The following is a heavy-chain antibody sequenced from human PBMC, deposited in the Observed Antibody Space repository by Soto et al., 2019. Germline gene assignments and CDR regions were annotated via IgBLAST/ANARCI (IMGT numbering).Heavy chain of an antibody. Sequence: SLRLSCVASGSTFEDQAMHWVRQAPGKGLEWVSGISWKGDRVGYADSVKGRFTISRDNAKKSLVLQMNSLRAEDTAFYFCVRDTYHDFWSGPGGPFDLWAPGTMVTVSS. D-gene: IGHD3-3*01. CDR3: VRDTYHDFWSGPGGPFDL. V-gene: IGHV3-9*01. J-gene: IGHJ3*01. CDR2: ISWKGDRV. CDR1: GSTFEDQA.